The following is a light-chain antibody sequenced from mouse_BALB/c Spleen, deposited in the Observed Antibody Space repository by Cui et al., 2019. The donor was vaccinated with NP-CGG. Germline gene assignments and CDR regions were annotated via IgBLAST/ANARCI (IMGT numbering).Light chain of an antibody. CDR2: GTN. CDR1: TGAVTTSNY. CDR3: ALWYSNHWV. Sequence: QAVMSQESALTTSAGETVTLTCRSSTGAVTTSNYANWVQEKPDHLFTGLIGGTNNRAPGGPARFSGSLIGDKAALTITGAQTEDEAIYFCALWYSNHWVFGGGTKLTVL. J-gene: IGLJ1*01. V-gene: IGLV1*01.